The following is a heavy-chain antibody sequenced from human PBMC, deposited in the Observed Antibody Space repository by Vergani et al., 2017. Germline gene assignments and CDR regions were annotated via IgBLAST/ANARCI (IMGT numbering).Heavy chain of an antibody. J-gene: IGHJ4*02. V-gene: IGHV3-73*01. CDR3: TRLSDTDRLLHY. CDR2: IRTKDNNYAT. CDR1: GFDFTDSA. Sequence: EVHLVASGGDLVEPGRSLRLSCAASGFDFTDSAMYWVRQAPGKGLEWIGRIRTKDNNYATAYTASVKGRFSIARHDSKKTTFLQMNNLKTEDTAVYFCTRLSDTDRLLHYGGQGTLVSVS. D-gene: IGHD3/OR15-3a*01.